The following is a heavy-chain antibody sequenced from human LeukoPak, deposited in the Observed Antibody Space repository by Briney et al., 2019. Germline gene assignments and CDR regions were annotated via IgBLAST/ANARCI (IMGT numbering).Heavy chain of an antibody. CDR3: ARASRRGNYYDSSGLFFDY. CDR1: GYSISSGYY. D-gene: IGHD3-22*01. CDR2: IYHSGST. Sequence: SETLSLTCTVSGYSISSGYYWGRIRQPPGKGLEWIGSIYHSGSTYYNPSLKSRVTISVDTSKNQFSLKLSSVTAADTAVYYCARASRRGNYYDSSGLFFDYWGQGTLVTVSS. J-gene: IGHJ4*02. V-gene: IGHV4-38-2*02.